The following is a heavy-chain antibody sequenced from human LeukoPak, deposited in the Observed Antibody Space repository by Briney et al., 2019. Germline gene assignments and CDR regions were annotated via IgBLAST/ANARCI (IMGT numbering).Heavy chain of an antibody. V-gene: IGHV2-5*02. CDR1: GFSLNTRGVG. D-gene: IGHD3-22*01. J-gene: IGHJ4*02. Sequence: SGPTLVNPTQTLTLTCTFSGFSLNTRGVGVGWIRQPPGRGLEWLALINFDDGRRYSPCLKSRLTITKDTSKNQVVLTMTNMDPVDTATYFCAHRKNYYDSSVFDNWGQGTLVTVSS. CDR3: AHRKNYYDSSVFDN. CDR2: INFDDGR.